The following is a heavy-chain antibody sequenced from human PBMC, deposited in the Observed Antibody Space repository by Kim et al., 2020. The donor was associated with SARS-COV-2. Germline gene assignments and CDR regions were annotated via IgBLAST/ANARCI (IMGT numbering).Heavy chain of an antibody. Sequence: SETLSLTCAVSGASIITDHWWSWVRQPPGKGLEWLGEVHHDGRTNYNSSLRTRLTMSVHKSNNDYSLTLRFVTVADTAMYYCARESWGAPAIEWGQGILVTVSS. D-gene: IGHD3-16*01. CDR2: VHHDGRT. V-gene: IGHV4-4*02. J-gene: IGHJ4*02. CDR3: ARESWGAPAIE. CDR1: GASIITDHW.